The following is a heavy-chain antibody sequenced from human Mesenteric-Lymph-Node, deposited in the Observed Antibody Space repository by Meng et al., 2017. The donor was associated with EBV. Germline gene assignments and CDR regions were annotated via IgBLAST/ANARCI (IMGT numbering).Heavy chain of an antibody. J-gene: IGHJ4*02. CDR1: GGSISSSSYY. CDR2: IYYSGST. D-gene: IGHD4-17*01. CDR3: ARDLAGYGDYFLY. V-gene: IGHV4-39*07. Sequence: VPAPGLLNHSGPLSLTRTVAGGSISSSSYYWGVIRQPPGKGLEWIGSIYYSGSTYYNPSLKSRVTISVDTSKNKFSLKLSSVTAADTAVYYCARDLAGYGDYFLYWGQGTLVTVSS.